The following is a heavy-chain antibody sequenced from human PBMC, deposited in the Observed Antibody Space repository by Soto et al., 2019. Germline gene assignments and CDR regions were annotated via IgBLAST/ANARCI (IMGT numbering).Heavy chain of an antibody. CDR3: AQDPSTGYGDH. Sequence: EVHLLESGGDLVQPGGSLRLSCAASAFIFRDYAMSWVRQAPGKGLEWVSTISREGAYTHYSDSVEGRFTISRDNSKNTLYLQMTCLRGEDTALYYCAQDPSTGYGDHWGQGTMVTVSS. V-gene: IGHV3-23*01. CDR1: AFIFRDYA. CDR2: ISREGAYT. J-gene: IGHJ4*02. D-gene: IGHD3-9*01.